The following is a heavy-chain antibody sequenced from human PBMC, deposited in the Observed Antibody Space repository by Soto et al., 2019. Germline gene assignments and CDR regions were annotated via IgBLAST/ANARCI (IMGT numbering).Heavy chain of an antibody. J-gene: IGHJ4*02. D-gene: IGHD2-8*01. CDR3: ARDLSIVLMVYAISGYFDY. V-gene: IGHV3-21*01. CDR2: ISSSSSYI. Sequence: GGSLRLSCAASGFTFSSYSMNWVRQAPGKGLEWVSSISSSSSYIYYADSVKGRFTISRDNAKNSLYLQMNSLRAEDTAVYYCARDLSIVLMVYAISGYFDYWGQGTLVTVSS. CDR1: GFTFSSYS.